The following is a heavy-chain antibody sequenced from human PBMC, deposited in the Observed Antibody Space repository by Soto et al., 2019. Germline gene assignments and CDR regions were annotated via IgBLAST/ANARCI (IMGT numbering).Heavy chain of an antibody. D-gene: IGHD3-10*01. J-gene: IGHJ6*02. CDR1: GGTFSSYT. Sequence: QVQLVQSGAEVKKPGSSVKVSCKASGGTFSSYTISWVRQAPGLGLEWMGRIIPMRGIANYALKFQGRVTITADKSTSTAYMALSSLRSEATAVYYCARGAWFGENYGMDVWGQGTTVTVSS. CDR3: ARGAWFGENYGMDV. CDR2: IIPMRGIA. V-gene: IGHV1-69*02.